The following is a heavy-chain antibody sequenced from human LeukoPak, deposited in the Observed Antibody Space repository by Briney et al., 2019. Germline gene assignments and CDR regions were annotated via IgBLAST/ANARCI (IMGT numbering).Heavy chain of an antibody. CDR2: ISRTSESI. V-gene: IGHV3-21*01. J-gene: IGHJ3*02. CDR1: GFTFNTYS. CDR3: ARDHHRRLYDSQARDTFDI. D-gene: IGHD3-22*01. Sequence: GGSLRLSCAASGFTFNTYSMSWVRQAPGKGLEWVAIISRTSESIFYADSLKGRFTISRDNAKNSLYLQMNSLRAEDTAVYYCARDHHRRLYDSQARDTFDIWGQGTMVTVSS.